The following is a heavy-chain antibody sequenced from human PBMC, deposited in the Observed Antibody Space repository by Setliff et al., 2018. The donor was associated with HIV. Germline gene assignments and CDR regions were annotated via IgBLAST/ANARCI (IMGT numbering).Heavy chain of an antibody. V-gene: IGHV4-4*08. D-gene: IGHD5-12*01. CDR2: VHTSGSS. Sequence: SETLSLTCDVSGGSISDFYWSWIRQSPRWGLEWIGYVHTSGSSNYNLSLKSRATISVDTSTNLFSLKLTSLTAADTAVYYCVRGGTGWLRGLFDYWGRGILVTVSS. J-gene: IGHJ4*02. CDR1: GGSISDFY. CDR3: VRGGTGWLRGLFDY.